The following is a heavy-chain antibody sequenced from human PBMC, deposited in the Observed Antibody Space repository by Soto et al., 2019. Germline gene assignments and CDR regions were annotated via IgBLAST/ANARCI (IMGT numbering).Heavy chain of an antibody. J-gene: IGHJ3*02. CDR2: ISGSGGST. CDR3: ATRRSSDDFDI. V-gene: IGHV3-23*01. CDR1: GFSFRSYA. Sequence: EVQLLESGGGLVPPGGSLRLSCAASGFSFRSYAMSWVRQAPGKGLEWVSAISGSGGSTYYADYVKGRFTIARDNSKNTLLLQMGSLRAVVTVVYYWATRRSSDDFDIRGQVTMVTVSS. D-gene: IGHD6-25*01.